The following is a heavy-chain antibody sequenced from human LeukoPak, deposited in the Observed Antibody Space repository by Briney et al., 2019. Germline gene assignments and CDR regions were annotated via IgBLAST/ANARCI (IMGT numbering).Heavy chain of an antibody. CDR3: ARISDMVDAFDV. CDR1: GFTFSDHY. V-gene: IGHV3-72*01. J-gene: IGHJ3*01. D-gene: IGHD2-15*01. CDR2: IRNKVNSHTT. Sequence: PGGSLRLSCAASGFTFSDHYMDWVRQAPGKGLEWVGRIRNKVNSHTTEYAASVKGRFTISRDDSKNSLYLQMNSLKTEDTAVYFCARISDMVDAFDVWGPGTMVIVSS.